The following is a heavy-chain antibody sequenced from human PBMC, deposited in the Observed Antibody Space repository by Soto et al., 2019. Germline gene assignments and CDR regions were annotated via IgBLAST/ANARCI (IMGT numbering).Heavy chain of an antibody. CDR2: IGNKGDYT. CDR1: GFTFSNYA. V-gene: IGHV3-23*01. Sequence: GGSLRLSCAASGFTFSNYAMSWVRQAPGKGLEWVSSIGNKGDYTYYADPVKGRFNISRDNSKNTLYLQMNSLRAEDTAVYYCAKDQNYYDSSGPLAFDIWGQGTMVT. J-gene: IGHJ3*02. D-gene: IGHD3-22*01. CDR3: AKDQNYYDSSGPLAFDI.